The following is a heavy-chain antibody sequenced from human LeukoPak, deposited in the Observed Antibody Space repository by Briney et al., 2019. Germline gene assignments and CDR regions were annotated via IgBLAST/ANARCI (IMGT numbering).Heavy chain of an antibody. D-gene: IGHD3-10*01. CDR3: ARARSIRRQLRAFDI. CDR1: GFTFSSYW. Sequence: PGGSLRLSCAASGFTFSSYWMSWVRQAPGKGLEWVANIKQDGSEKYYVDSVKGRFTISRDNAKNSLYLQMNSLRAEDTAVYYCARARSIRRQLRAFDIWGQGTMVTVSS. CDR2: IKQDGSEK. J-gene: IGHJ3*02. V-gene: IGHV3-7*01.